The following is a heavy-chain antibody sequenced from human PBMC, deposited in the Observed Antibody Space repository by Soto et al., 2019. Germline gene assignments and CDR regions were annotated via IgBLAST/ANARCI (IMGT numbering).Heavy chain of an antibody. CDR2: IYYSGNT. Sequence: SETLSLTCTVSGGSTSSDNYWSWIRQPPGKGLEWIGHIYYSGNTDYNPSLKSRLAISIDTSKNQLSLKLSSMTAADTAVYFCAREGGESSDGLYYFDSWGQGSLVTVSS. D-gene: IGHD3-16*01. CDR3: AREGGESSDGLYYFDS. CDR1: GGSTSSDNY. J-gene: IGHJ4*02. V-gene: IGHV4-30-4*01.